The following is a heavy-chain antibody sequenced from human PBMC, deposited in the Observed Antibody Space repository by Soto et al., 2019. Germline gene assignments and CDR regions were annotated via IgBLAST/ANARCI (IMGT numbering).Heavy chain of an antibody. CDR2: ISSNGGST. CDR3: VKGRYSSSPRGDYYGMDV. CDR1: GFTFSSYA. D-gene: IGHD6-6*01. Sequence: GGSLRLSCSASGFTFSSYAMHWVRQAPGKGLEYVSAISSNGGSTYYADSVKGRFTISRDNSKNTLYLQMSSLRAEDTAVYYCVKGRYSSSPRGDYYGMDVWGQGTTVTVSS. J-gene: IGHJ6*02. V-gene: IGHV3-64D*08.